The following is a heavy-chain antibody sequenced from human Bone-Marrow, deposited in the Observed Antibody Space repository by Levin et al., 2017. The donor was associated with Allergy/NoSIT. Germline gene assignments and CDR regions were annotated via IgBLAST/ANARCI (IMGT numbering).Heavy chain of an antibody. Sequence: PGGSLRLSCAVSTFSFDDYWMTWVRQAPGKGLEWLANINQYGTEIYYADSVKGRFVISRNNAENSLYLQMSSLRVEDTALYFCARAEPRVDAFDLWGRGTNVTVSS. CDR3: ARAEPRVDAFDL. CDR2: INQYGTEI. J-gene: IGHJ3*01. CDR1: TFSFDDYW. D-gene: IGHD1-14*01. V-gene: IGHV3-7*01.